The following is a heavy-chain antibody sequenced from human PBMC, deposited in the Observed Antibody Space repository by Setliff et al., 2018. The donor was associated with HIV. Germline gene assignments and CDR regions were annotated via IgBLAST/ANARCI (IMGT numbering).Heavy chain of an antibody. D-gene: IGHD1-7*01. CDR3: ARWRDNWNSGFDY. Sequence: TLSLTCAVYGGSFSGYYWSWIRQPPGKGLEWIGEINHSGSTNYNPSLKSRVTISVDTSKKQFSLKLSSVTAADTAVYYCARWRDNWNSGFDYWGQGTLVTVSS. V-gene: IGHV4-34*01. CDR2: INHSGST. J-gene: IGHJ4*02. CDR1: GGSFSGYY.